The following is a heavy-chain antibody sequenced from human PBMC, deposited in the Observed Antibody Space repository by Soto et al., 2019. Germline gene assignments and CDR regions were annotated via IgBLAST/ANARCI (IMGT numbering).Heavy chain of an antibody. CDR3: ARGSLGIAAAGTGFDY. J-gene: IGHJ4*02. CDR1: DGYIIDYY. Sequence: SETKSVTCAVEDGYIIDYYWSWISKNTGKGLEWIGEINHSGSTNYNPSLKSRVTISVDTSKNQFSLKLSSVTAADTAVYYCARGSLGIAAAGTGFDYWGQGTLVTVSS. D-gene: IGHD6-13*01. CDR2: INHSGST. V-gene: IGHV4-34*01.